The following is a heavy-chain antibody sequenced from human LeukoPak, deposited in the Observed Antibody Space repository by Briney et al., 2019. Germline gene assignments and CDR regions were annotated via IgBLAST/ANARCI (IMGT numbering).Heavy chain of an antibody. CDR1: GFTFSGYA. Sequence: GGSLRLSCAASGFTFSGYAMNWVRQAPGKGLQWVSAISGSGGSTYYADSVKGRFTISRDNSKNTLYLQMNSLRAEDTAVYYCAREANRYYDSSGYWDYWGQGTLVTVSS. D-gene: IGHD3-22*01. J-gene: IGHJ4*02. CDR3: AREANRYYDSSGYWDY. V-gene: IGHV3-23*01. CDR2: ISGSGGST.